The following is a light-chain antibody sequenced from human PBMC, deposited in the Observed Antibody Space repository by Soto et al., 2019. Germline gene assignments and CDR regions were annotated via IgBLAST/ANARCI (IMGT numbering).Light chain of an antibody. CDR2: SAS. CDR3: PQSSDWPRT. CDR1: QSVSTG. J-gene: IGKJ1*01. V-gene: IGKV3-15*01. Sequence: EIVMTQSPATLSVSPGETATLSCRASQSVSTGLAWYQQRPGQAPRLLIYSASARATGVPARFSASGSGTEFTLTISSLQSEDFAIYYCPQSSDWPRTFGQGTKVEIK.